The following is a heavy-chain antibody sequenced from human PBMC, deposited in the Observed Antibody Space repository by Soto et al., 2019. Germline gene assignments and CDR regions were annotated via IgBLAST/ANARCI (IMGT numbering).Heavy chain of an antibody. CDR3: ARGGRWLQGNDY. Sequence: PXGGLLLSCAASGSTLGIYAMHWVRPAPGKGLEWVAVISYDGSNKYYADSVKGRFTISRDNSKSMLYVQVNSLRADDTAVYYCARGGRWLQGNDYWGQGTPVTVYS. CDR1: GSTLGIYA. V-gene: IGHV3-30-3*01. D-gene: IGHD3-16*01. J-gene: IGHJ4*02. CDR2: ISYDGSNK.